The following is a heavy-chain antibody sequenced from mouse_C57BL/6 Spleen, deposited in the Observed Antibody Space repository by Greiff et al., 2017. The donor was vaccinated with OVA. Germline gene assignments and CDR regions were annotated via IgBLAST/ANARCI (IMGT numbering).Heavy chain of an antibody. V-gene: IGHV5-4*03. CDR3: ARVVLELGEGDYFDY. CDR1: GLTFSSYA. CDR2: ISDGGSYT. D-gene: IGHD4-1*01. J-gene: IGHJ2*01. Sequence: EVMLVESGGGLVKPGGSLKLSCAASGLTFSSYAMSWVRQTPEKRLEWVATISDGGSYTYYPDNVKGRFTISRDNAKNNLYLQMSHLKSEDTAMYYCARVVLELGEGDYFDYWGQGTTLTVSS.